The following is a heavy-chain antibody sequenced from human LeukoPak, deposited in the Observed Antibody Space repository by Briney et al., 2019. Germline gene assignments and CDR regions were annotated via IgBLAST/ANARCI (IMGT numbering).Heavy chain of an antibody. Sequence: GGSLRLSCAGSGFTFTDSAINWVRQAPGKGLEWVSVIYGGGSTYYADSVKGRFTISRDTPKNTLYLQMNSLRVEDTAVYYCASWPVGWYGEDSWGQGTLVTVSS. J-gene: IGHJ4*02. D-gene: IGHD6-19*01. CDR1: GFTFTDSA. V-gene: IGHV3-53*01. CDR3: ASWPVGWYGEDS. CDR2: IYGGGST.